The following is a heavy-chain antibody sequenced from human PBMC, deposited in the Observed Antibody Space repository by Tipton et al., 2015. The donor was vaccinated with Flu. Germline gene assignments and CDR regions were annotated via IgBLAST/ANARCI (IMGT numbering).Heavy chain of an antibody. CDR2: IYTSGST. D-gene: IGHD3-16*02. CDR3: ARDYLLGDLSLFDN. Sequence: LRLSCTVSGDSISSYYWSWIRQPAGKGLEWIGRIYTSGSTNYNASLKSRVTMSVDTSKNQFSLKLSSVTVADTAVYYCARDYLLGDLSLFDNWGQGTLVTVSS. J-gene: IGHJ4*02. V-gene: IGHV4-4*07. CDR1: GDSISSYY.